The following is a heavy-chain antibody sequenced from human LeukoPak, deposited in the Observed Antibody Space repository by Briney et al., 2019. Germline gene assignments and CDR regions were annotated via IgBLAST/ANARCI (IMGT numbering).Heavy chain of an antibody. V-gene: IGHV3-23*01. CDR1: GITFSDYA. J-gene: IGHJ3*01. CDR3: GKDPNGDYVGAFDF. D-gene: IGHD4-17*01. CDR2: IRGTGGTT. Sequence: GGSLRLSCAASGITFSDYALIWVRQAPGKGLEWISAIRGTGGTTYYADSVKGRCTISRDNSRNTVYLQMNSLRAEDTALYFCGKDPNGDYVGAFDFWGPGTMVTVSS.